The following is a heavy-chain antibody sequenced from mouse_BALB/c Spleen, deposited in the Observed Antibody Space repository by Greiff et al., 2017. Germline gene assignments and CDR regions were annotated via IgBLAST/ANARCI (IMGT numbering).Heavy chain of an antibody. CDR2: INPSNGRT. Sequence: QVQLKQPGAELVKPGASVKLSCKASGYTFTSYWMHWVKQRPGQGLEWIGEINPSNGRTNYNEKFKSKATLTVDKSSSTAYMRLCSLTSEDSAVYYGARGDYGAWFAYWGQGTLVTVSA. CDR1: GYTFTSYW. V-gene: IGHV1S81*02. D-gene: IGHD1-1*01. CDR3: ARGDYGAWFAY. J-gene: IGHJ3*01.